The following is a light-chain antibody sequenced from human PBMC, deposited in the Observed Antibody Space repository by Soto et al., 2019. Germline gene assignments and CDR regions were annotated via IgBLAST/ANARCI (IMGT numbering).Light chain of an antibody. CDR1: QSISSY. Sequence: EILLTQSPATLSLSPGERATLSCRASQSISSYLAWFQQKPGQAPRLLIYDASNRATGIPARFSGSGSGTDFTLTISSLEPEDSAVYYCQQRYNWPPLTFGGGTTVEIK. CDR3: QQRYNWPPLT. J-gene: IGKJ4*01. CDR2: DAS. V-gene: IGKV3-11*01.